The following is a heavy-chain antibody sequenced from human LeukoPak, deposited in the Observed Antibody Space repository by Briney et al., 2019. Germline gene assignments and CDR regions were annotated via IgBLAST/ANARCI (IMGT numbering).Heavy chain of an antibody. CDR1: GFTVSSNY. J-gene: IGHJ4*02. Sequence: GGSLRLSCAASGFTVSSNYMSWVRQAPGKGLVWVSGINHDGTGTYYADSVKGRFTISRDNAKNTLYLQMNSLSADDTAVYYCASVFDSWGQGFLVTVSS. V-gene: IGHV3-74*01. CDR3: ASVFDS. CDR2: INHDGTGT.